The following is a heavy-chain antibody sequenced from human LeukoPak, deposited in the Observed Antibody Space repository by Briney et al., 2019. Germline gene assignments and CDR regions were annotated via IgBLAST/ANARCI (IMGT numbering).Heavy chain of an antibody. V-gene: IGHV3-30*04. J-gene: IGHJ4*02. CDR3: AREVTMVRGVIIRFFDY. CDR2: ISYDGSNK. Sequence: PGRSLRLSCAASGFTFSSYAMHWVRQAPGKGLEWVAVISYDGSNKYYADFVKGRFTISRDNYKNTLYLQMNGLRAEDTAVYYCAREVTMVRGVIIRFFDYLRQGTLVTVSS. D-gene: IGHD3-10*01. CDR1: GFTFSSYA.